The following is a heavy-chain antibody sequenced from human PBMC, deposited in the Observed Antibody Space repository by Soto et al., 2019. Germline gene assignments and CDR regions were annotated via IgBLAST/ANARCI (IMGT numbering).Heavy chain of an antibody. Sequence: ASETLSLTCAVSGDSMNSGVSSWSWIRQPPGKGLDCFESIYQSLRTSPYPSLRSRLTVSVDRSRSQFSMRLSSVTAADTAVYYCAGEAAGRIERWFDPWGQGALVTVSS. CDR1: GDSMNSGVSS. D-gene: IGHD1-1*01. V-gene: IGHV4-30-2*01. CDR2: IYQSLRT. J-gene: IGHJ5*02. CDR3: AGEAAGRIERWFDP.